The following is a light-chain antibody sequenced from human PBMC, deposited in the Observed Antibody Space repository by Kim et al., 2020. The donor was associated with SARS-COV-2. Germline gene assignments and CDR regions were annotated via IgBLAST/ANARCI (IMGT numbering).Light chain of an antibody. Sequence: SVSPGERAPLSCRASQSVRSNLAWYQQKPGQGPRLLIYDTSSRATGVPARFSGSGSGTEFTLTISSLQSEDFAIYYCQQYNNWPLTFGGGTKVEI. CDR3: QQYNNWPLT. J-gene: IGKJ4*01. CDR1: QSVRSN. CDR2: DTS. V-gene: IGKV3-15*01.